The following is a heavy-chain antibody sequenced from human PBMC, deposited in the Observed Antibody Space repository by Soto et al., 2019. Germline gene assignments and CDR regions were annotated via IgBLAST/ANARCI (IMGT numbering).Heavy chain of an antibody. CDR1: GGSISSYY. D-gene: IGHD3-16*01. J-gene: IGHJ4*02. Sequence: QVQLQESGPGLVKPSETLSLTCTVSGGSISSYYWSWLRQPPGKGLEWIGYIYYSGSTNYNPSLKRRVTISVDTSKNQFSLKLSSVTAADTAVYYCARVWGYAFDYWGQGTLVTVSS. V-gene: IGHV4-59*01. CDR3: ARVWGYAFDY. CDR2: IYYSGST.